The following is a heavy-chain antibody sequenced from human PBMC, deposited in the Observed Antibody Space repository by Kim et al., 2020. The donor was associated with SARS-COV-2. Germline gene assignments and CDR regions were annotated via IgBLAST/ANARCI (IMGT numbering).Heavy chain of an antibody. CDR2: IYYRGTT. V-gene: IGHV4-39*02. D-gene: IGHD3-22*01. CDR3: ARYFYDGSGSPYYYGMDV. CDR1: GGSINRVGHF. Sequence: SETLSLTCTVSGGSINRVGHFWGWIRQPPGQGLEWIGSIYYRGTTYYSPSLKSRLTISLDMSKNLFSLSLSSVTAADTAVYYCARYFYDGSGSPYYYGMDVWGQGTTVTVSS. J-gene: IGHJ6*02.